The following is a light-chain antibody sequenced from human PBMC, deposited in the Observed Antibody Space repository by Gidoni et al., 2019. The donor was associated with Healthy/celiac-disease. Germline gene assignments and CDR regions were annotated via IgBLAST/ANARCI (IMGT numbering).Light chain of an antibody. Sequence: IQMTQSPSSLSASVGDRVTITCRASQSISSYVNWYQQNPGKAPKLLIYAASSLQSGVPSRFSGSGSGTDFTLTISSLQPEDFATYYCQQSYSTPWTFGQGTKVEIK. CDR2: AAS. CDR1: QSISSY. J-gene: IGKJ1*01. CDR3: QQSYSTPWT. V-gene: IGKV1-39*01.